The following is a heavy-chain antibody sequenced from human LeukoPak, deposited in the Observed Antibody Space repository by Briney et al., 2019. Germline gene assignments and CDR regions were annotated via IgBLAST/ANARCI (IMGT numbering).Heavy chain of an antibody. CDR1: GFTFSHYS. V-gene: IGHV3-30-3*01. D-gene: IGHD1-20*01. CDR3: ARDGLTGRTDGTLDH. J-gene: IGHJ4*02. Sequence: PGGSLRLSCVASGFTFSHYSLHWVRQAPGKGLEWVTLILYDGSKKYYTDSVRGRFTISRDDSKNTLYLQMNSLRPGDTAIYYCARDGLTGRTDGTLDHWGQGTLVTVSS. CDR2: ILYDGSKK.